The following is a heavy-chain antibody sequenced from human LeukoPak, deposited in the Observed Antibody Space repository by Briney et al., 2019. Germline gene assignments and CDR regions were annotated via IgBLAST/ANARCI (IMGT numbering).Heavy chain of an antibody. J-gene: IGHJ5*02. Sequence: PGGSLRLSCAASGFTFSSYWMSWVRQAPGKGLEWVANIKQDGSEKYYVDSVKGRFTISRDNAKNSLYLQMNSLRAEDTAVYYCARRVAIRDVRRIVGAISWFDPWGQGTLVTVSS. D-gene: IGHD1-26*01. CDR1: GFTFSSYW. CDR2: IKQDGSEK. CDR3: ARRVAIRDVRRIVGAISWFDP. V-gene: IGHV3-7*01.